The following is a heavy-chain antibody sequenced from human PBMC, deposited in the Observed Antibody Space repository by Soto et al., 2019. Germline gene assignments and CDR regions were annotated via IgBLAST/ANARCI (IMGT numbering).Heavy chain of an antibody. D-gene: IGHD3-22*01. J-gene: IGHJ4*02. CDR2: INHSGST. CDR3: ARTVLESYDNTPFDY. Sequence: QVQLQQWGAGLLKPSETLSLTCAVYGGSFSGYYWSWIRQPPGKGLEWIGEINHSGSTNYNPSLKSRVTISVDTSKNQFSLKLSSVTAADKAVYYCARTVLESYDNTPFDYWGQGNLVTVSS. V-gene: IGHV4-34*01. CDR1: GGSFSGYY.